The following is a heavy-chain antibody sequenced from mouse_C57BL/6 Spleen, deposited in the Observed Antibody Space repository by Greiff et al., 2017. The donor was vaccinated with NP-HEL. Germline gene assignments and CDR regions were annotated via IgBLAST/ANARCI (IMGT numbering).Heavy chain of an antibody. Sequence: QVQLQQPGAELVKPGASVKMSCKASGYTFTSYWITWVKQRPGQGLEWIGDIYPGSGSTNYNEKFKSKATLTVDTSSSTAYMQLSSLTSEDSAVYYCARDAHYYGSRDFDYWGQGTTLTVSS. J-gene: IGHJ2*01. D-gene: IGHD1-1*01. CDR2: IYPGSGST. CDR3: ARDAHYYGSRDFDY. V-gene: IGHV1-55*01. CDR1: GYTFTSYW.